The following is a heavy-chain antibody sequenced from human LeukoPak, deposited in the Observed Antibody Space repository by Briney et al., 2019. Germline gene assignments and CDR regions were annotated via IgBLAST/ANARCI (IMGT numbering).Heavy chain of an antibody. CDR2: IYYSGST. V-gene: IGHV4-39*07. Sequence: PSETLSLTCTVSGGSISSSSYYWGWIRQPPGKGLEWIGSIYYSGSTYYNPSLKSRVTISVDTSKNQFSLKLSSVTAADTAVYYCARDNSYGLYYFDYWGQGTPVTVSS. CDR3: ARDNSYGLYYFDY. J-gene: IGHJ4*02. D-gene: IGHD5-18*01. CDR1: GGSISSSSYY.